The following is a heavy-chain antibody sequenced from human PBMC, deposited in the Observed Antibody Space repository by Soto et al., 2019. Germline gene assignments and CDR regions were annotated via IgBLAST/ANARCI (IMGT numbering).Heavy chain of an antibody. J-gene: IGHJ3*02. CDR1: GGTFSSYT. Sequence: SVKVSCKASGGTFSSYTISWVRQAPGQGLEWMGRIIPILGIANYAQKFQGRVTITADKSTSTAYMELSSLRSEDTAVYYCARGVHSCDILTGYYESDAFDIWGQGTMVTVSS. D-gene: IGHD3-9*01. CDR3: ARGVHSCDILTGYYESDAFDI. CDR2: IIPILGIA. V-gene: IGHV1-69*02.